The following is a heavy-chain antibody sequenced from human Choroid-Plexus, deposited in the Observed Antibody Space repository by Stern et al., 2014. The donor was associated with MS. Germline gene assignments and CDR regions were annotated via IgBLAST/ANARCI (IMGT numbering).Heavy chain of an antibody. CDR2: IPYDGSDK. V-gene: IGHV3-30*18. Sequence: QVQLVESGGGVAQPGRPLILSCAASGFTFSNFGMHWVRQAPGKGLEWVALIPYDGSDKYYADSVKGRFTIFRDNSKNTLYMHMNSLRAEDTAVYYCAKDRQWSTYFFDYWGQGSLVTVSS. D-gene: IGHD2-15*01. CDR3: AKDRQWSTYFFDY. CDR1: GFTFSNFG. J-gene: IGHJ4*02.